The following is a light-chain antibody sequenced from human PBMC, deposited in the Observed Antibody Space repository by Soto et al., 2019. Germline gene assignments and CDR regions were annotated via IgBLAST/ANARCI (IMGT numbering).Light chain of an antibody. CDR1: QSINNW. V-gene: IGKV1-5*03. J-gene: IGKJ1*01. CDR3: QQYYNYPLT. CDR2: KAS. Sequence: DIQMTQSPSTLSASVGDRVTITCRASQSINNWLAWYQQMPGKAPKLLIYKASTAESGVPSRFSGIGSGTQFTLTISGLLPDDFASYYCQQYYNYPLTFGQGTKVEV.